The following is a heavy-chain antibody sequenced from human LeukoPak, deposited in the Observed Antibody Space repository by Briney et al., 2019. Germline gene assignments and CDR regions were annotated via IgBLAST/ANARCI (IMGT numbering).Heavy chain of an antibody. J-gene: IGHJ4*02. CDR2: IYSGGST. CDR1: GFTVSSNY. Sequence: PGGSLRLSCAASGFTVSSNYMSWLRQAPGKGLEWVSVIYSGGSTYYADSVKGRFTISRDNAKNSLYLQMNSLRAEDTAVYYCARDKPGYCSSTTCYRGLDYWGQGTLVTVSS. D-gene: IGHD2-2*01. CDR3: ARDKPGYCSSTTCYRGLDY. V-gene: IGHV3-53*01.